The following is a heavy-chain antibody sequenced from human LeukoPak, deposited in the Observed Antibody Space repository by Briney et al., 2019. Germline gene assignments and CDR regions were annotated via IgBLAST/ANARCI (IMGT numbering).Heavy chain of an antibody. CDR1: GFTFSSYT. J-gene: IGHJ4*02. V-gene: IGHV3-48*02. CDR2: ISSSSSTI. D-gene: IGHD2-2*01. Sequence: GGSLRLSCAASGFTFSSYTMNWVRQAPGKGLEWVSSISSSSSTIYYADSVKGRFTISRDNAKRSLDLQMNSLRDEDTAVYYCARRYCSTSSCLLDYWGQGTLVTVSS. CDR3: ARRYCSTSSCLLDY.